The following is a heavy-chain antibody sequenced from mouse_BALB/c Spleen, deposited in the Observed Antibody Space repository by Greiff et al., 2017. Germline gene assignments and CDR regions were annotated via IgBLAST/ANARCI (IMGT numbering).Heavy chain of an antibody. CDR3: ARTIYYGSSYVRYYAMDY. Sequence: QVQLKQPGAELVKPGASVKLSCKASGYTFTSYWMHWVKQRPGQGLEWIGEINPSNGRTNYNEKFKSKATLTVDKSSSTAYMQLSSLTSEDSAVYYCARTIYYGSSYVRYYAMDYWGQGTSVTVSS. CDR2: INPSNGRT. J-gene: IGHJ4*01. V-gene: IGHV1S81*02. D-gene: IGHD1-1*01. CDR1: GYTFTSYW.